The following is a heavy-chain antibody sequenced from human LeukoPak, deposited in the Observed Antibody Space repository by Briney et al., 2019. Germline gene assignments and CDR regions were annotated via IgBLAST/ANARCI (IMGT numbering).Heavy chain of an antibody. Sequence: GGSLRLSCAASGFTFSGSAMSWVRQAPGEGLEWVSLISYSGANSYYTDSVRGRFTISRANFKNTLYLQMNSLRAEDTAVYYCAKDRSKKVVVAATSLDYWGQGILVIVSS. D-gene: IGHD2-15*01. V-gene: IGHV3-23*01. CDR1: GFTFSGSA. CDR3: AKDRSKKVVVAATSLDY. CDR2: ISYSGANS. J-gene: IGHJ4*02.